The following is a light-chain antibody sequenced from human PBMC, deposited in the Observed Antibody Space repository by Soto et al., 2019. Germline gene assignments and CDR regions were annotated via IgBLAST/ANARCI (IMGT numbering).Light chain of an antibody. CDR2: AAS. Sequence: DILLIQSPATLSASVGDRITITCRASENIFKFLAWYQQRSGSAPNLLIYAASDLEKGVPSRFSGSGSGTAFSLPIDNLQPNDSATYFCQHYHSQSITFGGGTQVDVK. V-gene: IGKV1-5*01. CDR3: QHYHSQSIT. CDR1: ENIFKF. J-gene: IGKJ4*01.